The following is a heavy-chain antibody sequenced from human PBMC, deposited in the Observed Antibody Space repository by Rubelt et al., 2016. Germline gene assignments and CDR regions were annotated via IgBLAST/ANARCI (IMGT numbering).Heavy chain of an antibody. D-gene: IGHD3-22*01. Sequence: QVQLQESGPGLVKPSQTLSLTCTVSGGSISSGGYYWSWIRQHPGKGLEWIGYIYYSGSTYYNPSLKSRVTISVDTSKNQFSRKLSSVTAADTAVYYCARDPGPGSSGDYAFDIWGQGTMVTVSS. CDR3: ARDPGPGSSGDYAFDI. J-gene: IGHJ3*02. CDR2: IYYSGST. CDR1: GGSISSGGYY. V-gene: IGHV4-31*03.